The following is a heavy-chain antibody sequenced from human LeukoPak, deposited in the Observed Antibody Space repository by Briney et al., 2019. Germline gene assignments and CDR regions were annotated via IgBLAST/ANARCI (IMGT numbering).Heavy chain of an antibody. V-gene: IGHV3-21*01. CDR1: GFIFSNYI. J-gene: IGHJ6*02. D-gene: IGHD2-8*01. Sequence: GGSLTLSCAASGFIFSNYIMNWVRQAPGKGLEWVSSTSSSSSYIYYPGSVKGRFTISRENAKNSLYLQMNSLRAGDTAVYYCARQRGYCTNGVCYRPYYYGMDVWGQGTTVTVSS. CDR2: TSSSSSYI. CDR3: ARQRGYCTNGVCYRPYYYGMDV.